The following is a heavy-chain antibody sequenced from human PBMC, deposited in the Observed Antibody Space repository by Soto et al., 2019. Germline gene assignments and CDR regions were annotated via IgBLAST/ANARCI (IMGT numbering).Heavy chain of an antibody. CDR1: GDTFDSYT. CDR3: AARSCPTPTCFHPGPY. Sequence: QVQLVQSGAEVEKPGSSVKVSCKASGDTFDSYTFSWVRQAPGQGLEGMGRIIPVLDVRTYTQNLQGRVTNTPDNSKNTVNMEISSLTSEDPALYYCAARSCPTPTCFHPGPYWGQGTLVAVSS. CDR2: IIPVLDVR. J-gene: IGHJ4*02. V-gene: IGHV1-69*02. D-gene: IGHD2-2*01.